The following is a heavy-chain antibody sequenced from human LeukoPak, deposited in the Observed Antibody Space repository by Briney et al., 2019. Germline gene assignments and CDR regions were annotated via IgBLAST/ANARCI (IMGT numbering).Heavy chain of an antibody. D-gene: IGHD1-26*01. V-gene: IGHV1-69*06. J-gene: IGHJ5*02. CDR3: ARDEGATRGNWFNP. CDR2: IIPIFGAA. Sequence: SVKVSCKASGYTFTSYGISWVRQAPGQGLEWMGGIIPIFGAANYAQKFQGRVTITADKSTSTAYMELSSLRSEDTAVYYCARDEGATRGNWFNPWGQGTLVTVSS. CDR1: GYTFTSYG.